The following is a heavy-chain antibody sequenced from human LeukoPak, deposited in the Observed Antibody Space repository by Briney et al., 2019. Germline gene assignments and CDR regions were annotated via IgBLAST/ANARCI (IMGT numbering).Heavy chain of an antibody. J-gene: IGHJ3*02. V-gene: IGHV3-48*02. D-gene: IGHD3-10*01. CDR3: ARAGGLLWFGEVLESSDAFHI. Sequence: GGSLRLSCAASGFTFSSFSMNWVRQAPGKGLEWVSYISSGSSTIYYADSVKGRFTISRDNAKNSLYLQVNSLRDEDTTVYYCARAGGLLWFGEVLESSDAFHIWGQGTMVTVSS. CDR1: GFTFSSFS. CDR2: ISSGSSTI.